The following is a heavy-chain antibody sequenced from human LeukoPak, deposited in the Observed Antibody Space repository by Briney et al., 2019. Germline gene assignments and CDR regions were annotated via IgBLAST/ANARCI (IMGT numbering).Heavy chain of an antibody. CDR3: AMDSNWYAV. Sequence: GGSLRLSCAASGFTFSNYNMNWVRQAPGKGLEWVSSITSGSNYVEYTDSVKGRFTISRDNAKNSLYLQMNSLRAEDTAVYYCAMDSNWYAVWGQGTLVTVSS. D-gene: IGHD6-13*01. V-gene: IGHV3-21*01. CDR2: ITSGSNYV. CDR1: GFTFSNYN. J-gene: IGHJ4*02.